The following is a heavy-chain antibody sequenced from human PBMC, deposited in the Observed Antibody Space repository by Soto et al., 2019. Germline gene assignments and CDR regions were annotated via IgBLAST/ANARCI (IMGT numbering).Heavy chain of an antibody. CDR1: GYSFPSYG. CDR2: ISIHNRNT. D-gene: IGHD3-16*01. J-gene: IGHJ4*02. V-gene: IGHV1-18*01. CDR3: ARGESLWE. Sequence: QVQLVQSGTEVKKPGASVKVSCKASGYSFPSYGISWVRQAPGQGLEWMGWISIHNRNTYYAEKFQGRVTMTADTSTTTAHLDLRSLRSDDTAVYYCARGESLWEWGQGTLVTVSS.